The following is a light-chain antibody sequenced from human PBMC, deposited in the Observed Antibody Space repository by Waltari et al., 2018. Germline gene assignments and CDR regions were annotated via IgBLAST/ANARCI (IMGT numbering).Light chain of an antibody. J-gene: IGKJ5*01. V-gene: IGKV3-11*01. Sequence: EVLLTQSPATLSLSPGDRATLSCRVSHDVNSYLVWYQQKPGQAPRLLIYDASNRATGIPARFSGRGSGTDFTLTISSLEPEDFAVYYCQQRKYWPPITFGQGTRLEIK. CDR1: HDVNSY. CDR3: QQRKYWPPIT. CDR2: DAS.